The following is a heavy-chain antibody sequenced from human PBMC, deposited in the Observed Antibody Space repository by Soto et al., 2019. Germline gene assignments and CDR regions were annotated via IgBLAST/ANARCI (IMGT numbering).Heavy chain of an antibody. J-gene: IGHJ4*02. D-gene: IGHD1-7*01. CDR2: ISYDGSNK. CDR1: GFSFSSYA. Sequence: QVQLVESGGGVVQPGRSLRVPCAASGFSFSSYAMHWVRQAPGKGLEWVAAISYDGSNKYYADSVKGRFTLSRDNSKNTLYLQMNSLRAEDTAVYLCTKERGGTNDYWGQGTLVTVSS. V-gene: IGHV3-30-3*01. CDR3: TKERGGTNDY.